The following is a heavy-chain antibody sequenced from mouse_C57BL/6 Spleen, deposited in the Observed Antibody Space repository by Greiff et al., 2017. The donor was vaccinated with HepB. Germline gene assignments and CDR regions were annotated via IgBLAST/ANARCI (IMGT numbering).Heavy chain of an antibody. CDR2: IYPGDGDT. CDR1: GYAFSSSW. V-gene: IGHV1-82*01. J-gene: IGHJ1*03. CDR3: AREGIYWGYFDV. Sequence: QVQLKESGPELVKPGASVKISCKASGYAFSSSWMNWVKQRPGKGLEWIGRIYPGDGDTNYNGKFKGKATLTADKSSSTAYMQLSSLTSEDSAVYFCAREGIYWGYFDVWGTGTTVTVSS. D-gene: IGHD2-1*01.